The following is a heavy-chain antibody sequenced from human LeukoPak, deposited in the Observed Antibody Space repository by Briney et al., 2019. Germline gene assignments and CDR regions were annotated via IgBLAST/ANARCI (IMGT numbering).Heavy chain of an antibody. Sequence: PSETLSLTCTVSGGTIRNYYWSWIRQSPEKGLEWIAYLFYTGNTKYNPSLESRATISVDMSKNQIFLNLTSVTAEDTALYYCAREDAFDIWGPGTMVTVSA. J-gene: IGHJ3*02. CDR1: GGTIRNYY. V-gene: IGHV4-59*01. CDR3: AREDAFDI. CDR2: LFYTGNT.